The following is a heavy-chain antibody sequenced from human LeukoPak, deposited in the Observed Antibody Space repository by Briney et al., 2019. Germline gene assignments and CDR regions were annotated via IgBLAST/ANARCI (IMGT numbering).Heavy chain of an antibody. J-gene: IGHJ5*01. CDR1: GGTFSSYA. Sequence: SVKVSCKASGGTFSSYAISWVRQAPGQGLEWMGGIIPIFGTANYAQKFQGRVTITRDTSASTAYMELSSLRSEDTALYYCARDGSGWANWFDSWGQGTLVTVSS. CDR2: IIPIFGTA. CDR3: ARDGSGWANWFDS. D-gene: IGHD6-19*01. V-gene: IGHV1-69*05.